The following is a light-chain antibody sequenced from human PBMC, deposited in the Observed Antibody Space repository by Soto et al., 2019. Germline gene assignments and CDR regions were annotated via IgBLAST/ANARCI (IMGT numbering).Light chain of an antibody. CDR3: SSYRTSNTYV. CDR2: EVS. Sequence: QSVLTQPASVSGSPGQSITISCTGTSSDVGDYNYVSWYQQHPGKAPKLMIYEVSYRPSGVSNRFSGSKSGNTASLTISGLQAEDEADYYCSSYRTSNTYVFGTGTKVTVL. CDR1: SSDVGDYNY. J-gene: IGLJ1*01. V-gene: IGLV2-14*01.